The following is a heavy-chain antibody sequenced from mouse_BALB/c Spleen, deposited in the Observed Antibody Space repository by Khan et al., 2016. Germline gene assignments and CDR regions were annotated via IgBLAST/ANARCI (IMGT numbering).Heavy chain of an antibody. CDR2: IAYSGAP. Sequence: EVELVESGPGLVKPSQSLSLTCTVTGYSITSVYAWNWLRQFPGNTLEWMGYIAYSGAPSYNPSPRGRISITRDTSKNQFFLQLNTVTTEDTATYYCVRRDANYVMDFWGQGTSVTVSS. CDR1: GYSITSVYA. CDR3: VRRDANYVMDF. J-gene: IGHJ4*01. V-gene: IGHV3-2*02.